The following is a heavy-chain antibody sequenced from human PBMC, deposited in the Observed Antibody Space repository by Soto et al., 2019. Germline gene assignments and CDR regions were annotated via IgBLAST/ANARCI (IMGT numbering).Heavy chain of an antibody. CDR2: ISSSSSYI. D-gene: IGHD3-22*01. CDR1: GFTFSSYS. V-gene: IGHV3-21*01. J-gene: IGHJ4*02. CDR3: AREGYYYDSSGPTGYFDY. Sequence: PGGSLRLSCAASGFTFSSYSMNWVRQAPGKGLEWVSSISSSSSYIYYADSVKGRFTISRDNAKNSLYLQMNSLRAEDTAVYYCAREGYYYDSSGPTGYFDYWGQGTLVTVSS.